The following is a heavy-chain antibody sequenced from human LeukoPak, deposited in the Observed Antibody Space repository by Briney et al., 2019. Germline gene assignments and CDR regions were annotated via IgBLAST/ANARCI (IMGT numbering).Heavy chain of an antibody. CDR2: ISSSSSTI. CDR1: GIIFSSYG. CDR3: ARDQYNWNYVGWFDP. J-gene: IGHJ5*02. V-gene: IGHV3-48*01. D-gene: IGHD1-7*01. Sequence: GGSLRLSCAASGIIFSSYGMNWVRQAPGKGLEWVSYISSSSSTIYYADSVKGRFTISRDNAKNSLYLQMNSLRAEDTAVYYCARDQYNWNYVGWFDPWGQGTLVTVSS.